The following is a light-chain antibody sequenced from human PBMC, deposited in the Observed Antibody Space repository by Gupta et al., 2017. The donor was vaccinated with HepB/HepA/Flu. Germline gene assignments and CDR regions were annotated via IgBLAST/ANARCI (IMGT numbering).Light chain of an antibody. CDR1: QSVSSSY. CDR3: QQDGSSPRT. CDR2: GAS. Sequence: EVVLTQSPGTLSLSLGERATLSCRASQSVSSSYLAWYQQKPGQAPRLLIYGASSRATGIPDRFSGSGSGTDFTLTISRLEPEDFAVYYCQQDGSSPRTFGQGTKVEIK. V-gene: IGKV3-20*01. J-gene: IGKJ1*01.